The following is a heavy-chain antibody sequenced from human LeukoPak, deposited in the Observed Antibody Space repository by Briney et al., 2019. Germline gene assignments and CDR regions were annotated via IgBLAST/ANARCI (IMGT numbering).Heavy chain of an antibody. Sequence: ASVKVSCKASGYTFTGNYIHWVRQAPGQGLEWVGWINPDSGGTNYAQKFQGRVTMTRDTSIRTAYMELSRLRSDDTAVYSCAKAYGGSNLFDYWGQGTLVTVSS. CDR2: INPDSGGT. CDR3: AKAYGGSNLFDY. D-gene: IGHD1-26*01. J-gene: IGHJ4*02. CDR1: GYTFTGNY. V-gene: IGHV1-2*02.